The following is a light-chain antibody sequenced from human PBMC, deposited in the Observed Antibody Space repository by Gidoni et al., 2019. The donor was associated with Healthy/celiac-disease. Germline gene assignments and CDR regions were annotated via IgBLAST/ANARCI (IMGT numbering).Light chain of an antibody. CDR1: QSISSW. V-gene: IGKV1-5*03. Sequence: DIQMTQSPSTLSASVGDKVTITCRASQSISSWLASYQQKPGKAPKLLIYKASSLESGVPSRFSGSGSGTAFTLTISSLQPDDFATYYCQQYNSYWTFGQGTKVEIK. CDR2: KAS. J-gene: IGKJ1*01. CDR3: QQYNSYWT.